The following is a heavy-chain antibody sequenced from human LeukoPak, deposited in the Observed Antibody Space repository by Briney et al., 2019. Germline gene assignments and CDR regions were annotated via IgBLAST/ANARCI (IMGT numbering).Heavy chain of an antibody. CDR3: ARDLWELDERAFDY. CDR2: INPNSGGT. Sequence: ASVKVSCKASGYTFTGYYMHWVRQAPGQGLEWMGWINPNSGGTNYAQKFQGRVTMTRDTSISTAYMELSRLRSDDTAVYYCARDLWELDERAFDYWGQGTLVTVSS. J-gene: IGHJ4*02. CDR1: GYTFTGYY. D-gene: IGHD1-26*01. V-gene: IGHV1-2*02.